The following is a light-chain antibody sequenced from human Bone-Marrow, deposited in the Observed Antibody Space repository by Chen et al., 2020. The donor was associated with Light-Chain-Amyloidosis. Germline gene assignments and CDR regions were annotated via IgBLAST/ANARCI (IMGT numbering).Light chain of an antibody. CDR2: TAS. Sequence: DILMTQSPSSLSASVGDRVTITCRASQSITKFSNWYQQKPGKGPKLLIYTASSLQSGVPSRFSGSGSGTDFSLTISSVQPEDLATYYCQQSYSTPTFGGGTKLEIK. J-gene: IGKJ4*01. CDR3: QQSYSTPT. CDR1: QSITKF. V-gene: IGKV1-39*01.